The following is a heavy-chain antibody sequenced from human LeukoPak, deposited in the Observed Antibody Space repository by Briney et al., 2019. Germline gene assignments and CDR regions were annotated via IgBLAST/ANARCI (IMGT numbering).Heavy chain of an antibody. D-gene: IGHD2-2*01. CDR1: GFSVSSNY. V-gene: IGHV3-53*01. J-gene: IGHJ5*02. CDR2: IYTGDGT. Sequence: GGSLRLSCAVSGFSVSSNYMTWVRQAPGKGLEWVSVIYTGDGTYYADSVKGRFTISRDNSKNTLYLQMNSLRAEDTAVYYCARGPSCSSMTCPYWFDPWGQGTLVTVSS. CDR3: ARGPSCSSMTCPYWFDP.